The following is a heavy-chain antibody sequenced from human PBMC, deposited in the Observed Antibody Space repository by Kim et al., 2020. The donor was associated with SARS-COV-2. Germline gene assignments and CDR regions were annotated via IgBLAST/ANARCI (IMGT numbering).Heavy chain of an antibody. Sequence: GGSLRLSCAASGFTFSNAWMSWVRQAPGKGLEWVGRIKSKTDGGTTDYAAPVKGRFTISRDDSKNTLYLQMNSLKTENTAVYYCTTEGNGTMIVVVPAYWGQGTLVTVSS. CDR3: TTEGNGTMIVVVPAY. V-gene: IGHV3-15*01. J-gene: IGHJ4*01. CDR1: GFTFSNAW. CDR2: IKSKTDGGTT. D-gene: IGHD3-22*01.